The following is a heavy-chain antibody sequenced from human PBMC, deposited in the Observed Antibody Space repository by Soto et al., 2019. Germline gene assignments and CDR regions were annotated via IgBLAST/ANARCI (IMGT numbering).Heavy chain of an antibody. J-gene: IGHJ4*02. Sequence: LRLSCAASGFTFSSYAMHWVRQAPGKGLEWVAVISYDGSNKYYADSVKGRFTISRDNSKNTLYLQMNSLRAEDTAVYYCARDFDYWGQGTLVTVSS. V-gene: IGHV3-30-3*01. CDR3: ARDFDY. CDR1: GFTFSSYA. CDR2: ISYDGSNK.